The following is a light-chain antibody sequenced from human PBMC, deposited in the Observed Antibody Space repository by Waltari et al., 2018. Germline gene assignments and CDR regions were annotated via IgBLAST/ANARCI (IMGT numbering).Light chain of an antibody. CDR2: WAS. J-gene: IGKJ1*01. CDR3: QQYYSSPWT. Sequence: DIVMTQSPDSLAVSLGERATINCKSSQSVLFSSNNNNYLAWYQLKPGQPPKLPLYWASIRQSGVPDRFSGSGSATDFTLTISSLQAEDVAVYYCQQYYSSPWTFGQGTKVEVK. CDR1: QSVLFSSNNNNY. V-gene: IGKV4-1*01.